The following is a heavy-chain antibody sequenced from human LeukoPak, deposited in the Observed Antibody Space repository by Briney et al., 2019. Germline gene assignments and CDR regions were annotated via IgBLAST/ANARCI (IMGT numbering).Heavy chain of an antibody. V-gene: IGHV4-38-2*01. D-gene: IGHD3-10*01. CDR2: IFHSGNT. CDR1: GYSISNGYY. CDR3: ARFRRGWYFDY. Sequence: SETLSLTCVVSGYSISNGYYWGWIRHPPGKGLEWIESIFHSGNTYYNPSLKSRVTMSVDTSENQFSLRLTSVTAADTAAYYCARFRRGWYFDYWSQGTLVTVSS. J-gene: IGHJ4*02.